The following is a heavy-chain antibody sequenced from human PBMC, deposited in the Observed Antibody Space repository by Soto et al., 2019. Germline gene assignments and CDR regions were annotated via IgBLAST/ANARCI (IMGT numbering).Heavy chain of an antibody. V-gene: IGHV3-23*01. Sequence: GGSLRLSCAASGFTFSSYAMSWVRQAPGKGLEWVSAISGSGGSTYYADSVKGRFTISRDNSKNTLYLQMNSLRAEDTAVYYCAKDSPPYYDYVWGSWSDTSSYNYFDFWGQGTLVTVSS. CDR2: ISGSGGST. J-gene: IGHJ4*02. CDR3: AKDSPPYYDYVWGSWSDTSSYNYFDF. D-gene: IGHD3-16*01. CDR1: GFTFSSYA.